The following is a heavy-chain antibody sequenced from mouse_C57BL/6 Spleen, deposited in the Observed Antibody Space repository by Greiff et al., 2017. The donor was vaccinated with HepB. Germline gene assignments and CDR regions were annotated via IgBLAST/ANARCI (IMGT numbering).Heavy chain of an antibody. D-gene: IGHD2-4*01. V-gene: IGHV1-81*01. CDR2: IYPRSGNT. CDR3: ARSYYDYDVNAMDY. Sequence: QVQLQQSGAELARPGASVKLSCKASGYTFTSYGISWVKQRTGQGLEWIGEIYPRSGNTYYNEKFKGKATLTADQSSSTAYMELRSLTSEDSAVYFCARSYYDYDVNAMDYWGQGTSVTVSS. J-gene: IGHJ4*01. CDR1: GYTFTSYG.